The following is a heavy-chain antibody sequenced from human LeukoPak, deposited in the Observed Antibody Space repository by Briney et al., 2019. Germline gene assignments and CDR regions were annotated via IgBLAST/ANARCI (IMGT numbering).Heavy chain of an antibody. D-gene: IGHD6-19*01. CDR2: IYYSGST. CDR3: ARAYSSGWYPYYYYMDV. Sequence: SETLSLTCTVSGGSISSYYWSWIRQPPGKGLEWIGYIYYSGSTNYNPSLKSRVTISVDTSKNQFSLKLSSVTAADTAVYYCARAYSSGWYPYYYYMDVWGKGTTVTVSS. V-gene: IGHV4-59*01. CDR1: GGSISSYY. J-gene: IGHJ6*03.